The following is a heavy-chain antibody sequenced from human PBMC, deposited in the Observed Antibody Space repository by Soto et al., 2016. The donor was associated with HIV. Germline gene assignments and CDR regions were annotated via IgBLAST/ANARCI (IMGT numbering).Heavy chain of an antibody. J-gene: IGHJ6*02. CDR2: VYYRGNT. V-gene: IGHV4-39*01. D-gene: IGHD3-16*01. CDR1: GDSIISSTYY. CDR3: ARQWGGYQYFYAMDV. Sequence: QLQLQESGPGLVKPSETLSLICSVSGDSIISSTYYWAWIRQPPGKGLEWIGSVYYRGNTYFNTSLKSRGTISVDTSKNQFSLRLSSVTAADTAVYYCARQWGGYQYFYAMDVVGPRDHGHRLL.